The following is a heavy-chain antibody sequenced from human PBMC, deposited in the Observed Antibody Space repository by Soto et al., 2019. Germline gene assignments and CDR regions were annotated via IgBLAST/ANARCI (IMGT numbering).Heavy chain of an antibody. D-gene: IGHD3-10*01. CDR3: ARDLRRSGSPPMDV. CDR1: GFPFSSYS. V-gene: IGHV3-21*01. CDR2: ISSGSSYT. Sequence: VQLVESGGGLVKPGGSLRLSCAASGFPFSSYSMNWVRQAPGKGLEWVSSISSGSSYTYFADSVKGRFTISRDNAQNLLYLPMNSLRADVTAVYYCARDLRRSGSPPMDVWGKGTTVTVSS. J-gene: IGHJ6*03.